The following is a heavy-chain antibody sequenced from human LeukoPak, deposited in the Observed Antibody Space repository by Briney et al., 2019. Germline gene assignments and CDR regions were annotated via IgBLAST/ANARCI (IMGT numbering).Heavy chain of an antibody. Sequence: GGSLRLSCAASGFTFSSYEMNWVRQAPGMGLEWVSYISSSGSTIYYADSVKGRFTISRDNAKNSLYLQMNSLRAEDTAVYYCASRVRMPSAQIDYWGQGTLVTVSS. J-gene: IGHJ4*02. D-gene: IGHD1-1*01. CDR3: ASRVRMPSAQIDY. CDR1: GFTFSSYE. V-gene: IGHV3-48*03. CDR2: ISSSGSTI.